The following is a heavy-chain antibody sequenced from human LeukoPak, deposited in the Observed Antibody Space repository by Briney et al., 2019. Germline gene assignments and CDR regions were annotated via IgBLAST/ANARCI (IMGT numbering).Heavy chain of an antibody. V-gene: IGHV5-51*01. Sequence: GESLKISCKGSGYSFTSYWIGWVRKMPGKGLEWMGIIYPGDSDTRYSPSFQGQVTISADKSISTTYLQWSSLKASDTAMYYCARCGRYYDFWSGYPHFDYWGQGTLVTVSS. CDR1: GYSFTSYW. D-gene: IGHD3-3*01. CDR2: IYPGDSDT. CDR3: ARCGRYYDFWSGYPHFDY. J-gene: IGHJ4*02.